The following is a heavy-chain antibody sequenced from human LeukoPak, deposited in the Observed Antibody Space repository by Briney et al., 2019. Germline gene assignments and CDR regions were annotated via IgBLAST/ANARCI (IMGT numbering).Heavy chain of an antibody. Sequence: TGGSLRLSCAASGFTVSSNYMSWVRQAPGKGLEWVSVIYSGGSTYYADSVRGRFTTSRDNSKNTLYLQMNSLRAEDTAVYYCARDAGGYGMDVWGQGTTVTVSS. V-gene: IGHV3-53*01. D-gene: IGHD1-26*01. J-gene: IGHJ6*02. CDR3: ARDAGGYGMDV. CDR1: GFTVSSNY. CDR2: IYSGGST.